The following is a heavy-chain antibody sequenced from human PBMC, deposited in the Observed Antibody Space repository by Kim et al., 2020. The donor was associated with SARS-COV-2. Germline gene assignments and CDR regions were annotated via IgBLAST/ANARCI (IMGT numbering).Heavy chain of an antibody. CDR3: AKDQNWNYVNYNWFDP. CDR2: ISGSGGST. CDR1: GFTFSSYA. Sequence: GGSLRLSCAASGFTFSSYAMSWVRQAPGKGLEWVSAISGSGGSTYYADSVKGRFTISRDNSKNTLYLQMNSLRAEDTAVYYCAKDQNWNYVNYNWFDPWGQGTLVTVSS. D-gene: IGHD1-7*01. J-gene: IGHJ5*02. V-gene: IGHV3-23*01.